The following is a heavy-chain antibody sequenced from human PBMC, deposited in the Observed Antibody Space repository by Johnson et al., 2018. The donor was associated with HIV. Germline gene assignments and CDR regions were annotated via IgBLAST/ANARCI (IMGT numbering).Heavy chain of an antibody. CDR2: IRYDGSNK. V-gene: IGHV3-30*02. CDR1: GFTFSSYG. J-gene: IGHJ3*02. Sequence: QVQLEESGGGVVQPGGSLRLSCAASGFTFSSYGMHWVRQAPGKGLEWVAFIRYDGSNKYYADSVKGRFTISRDNSKNTLYLQMNSLRAEDTAVYYCAKVGGRHDYGDYLGAFDSWGQGTMVTVSS. CDR3: AKVGGRHDYGDYLGAFDS. D-gene: IGHD4-17*01.